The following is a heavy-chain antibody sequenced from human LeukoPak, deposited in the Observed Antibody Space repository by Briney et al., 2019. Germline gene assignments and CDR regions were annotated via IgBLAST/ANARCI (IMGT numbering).Heavy chain of an antibody. CDR1: GGSISSSSYY. D-gene: IGHD3-10*01. J-gene: IGHJ6*03. CDR3: ARRYGSGSYDYYYYMDV. V-gene: IGHV4-39*07. Sequence: SETLSLTCTVSGGSISSSSYYWSWIRQPPGKGLEWIGEINHSGSTNYNPSLKSRVTISVDTSKNQFSLKLSSVTAADTAVYYCARRYGSGSYDYYYYMDVWGKGTTVTVSS. CDR2: INHSGST.